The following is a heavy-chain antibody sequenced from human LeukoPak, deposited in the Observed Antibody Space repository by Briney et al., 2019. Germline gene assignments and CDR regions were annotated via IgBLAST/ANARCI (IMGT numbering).Heavy chain of an antibody. J-gene: IGHJ5*02. CDR2: IYHSGST. V-gene: IGHV4-4*02. CDR3: ASGGGDTANWFDP. Sequence: SETLSLTCAVSGGSISSSNWWSWVRQPPGKGLEWIGEIYHSGSTNYNPSLKSRVTISVDKSKNQFSLKLSSVTAADTAVYYCASGGGDTANWFDPWGQGTLVTVSS. CDR1: GGSISSSNW. D-gene: IGHD5-18*01.